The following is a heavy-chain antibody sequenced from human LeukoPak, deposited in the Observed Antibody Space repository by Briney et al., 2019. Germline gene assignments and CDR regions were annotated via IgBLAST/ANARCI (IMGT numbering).Heavy chain of an antibody. Sequence: PGGSLRLSCAASGFTFSSYSMNWVRQAPGKGLEWVSSISSSSYIYYADSVKGRFTISRDNAKNSLYLQMNSLRAEDTAVYYCARDLGYYYDSSGFDYWGQGTLVTVSS. V-gene: IGHV3-21*01. CDR3: ARDLGYYYDSSGFDY. CDR2: ISSSSYI. J-gene: IGHJ4*02. CDR1: GFTFSSYS. D-gene: IGHD3-22*01.